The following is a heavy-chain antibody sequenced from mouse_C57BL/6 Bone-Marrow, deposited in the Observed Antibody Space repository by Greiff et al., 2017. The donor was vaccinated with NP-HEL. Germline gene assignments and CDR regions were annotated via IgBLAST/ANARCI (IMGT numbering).Heavy chain of an antibody. D-gene: IGHD2-10*02. CDR2: IDPSDSYT. CDR1: GYTFTSYW. Sequence: QVQLKQPGAELVMPGASVKLSCKASGYTFTSYWMHWVKQRPGQGLEWIGEIDPSDSYTNYNQKFKGKSTLTVDKSSSTAYMQLSSLTSEDSAVYYCARSGVWSYYAMDYWGQGTSVTVSS. V-gene: IGHV1-69*01. CDR3: ARSGVWSYYAMDY. J-gene: IGHJ4*01.